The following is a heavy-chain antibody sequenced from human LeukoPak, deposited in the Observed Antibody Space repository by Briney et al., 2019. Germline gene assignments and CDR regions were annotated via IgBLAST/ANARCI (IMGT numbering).Heavy chain of an antibody. V-gene: IGHV3-33*01. CDR3: ARDVRRGWELLYYFDY. Sequence: GGSLTLSWAASGLTFGSYCMRWVSQAPGKGLGWVAVIWYDGSNKYYADSVKGRFTISRDNSKNTLYLQMNSLRAEDTAVYYCARDVRRGWELLYYFDYWGQGTLVTVSS. J-gene: IGHJ4*02. CDR1: GLTFGSYC. CDR2: IWYDGSNK. D-gene: IGHD1-26*01.